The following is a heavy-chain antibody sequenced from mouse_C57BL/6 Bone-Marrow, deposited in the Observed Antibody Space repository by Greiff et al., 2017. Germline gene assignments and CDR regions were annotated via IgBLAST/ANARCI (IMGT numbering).Heavy chain of an antibody. CDR3: ARGIYPMTGFDY. J-gene: IGHJ2*01. V-gene: IGHV1-82*01. CDR1: GYAFSSSW. D-gene: IGHD6-5*01. Sequence: VQGVESGPELVKPGASVKISCKASGYAFSSSWMNWVKQRPGKGLEWIGRIYPGDGDTNYNGKFKGKATLTADKSSSTAYMQLSSLTSEDSAVYFCARGIYPMTGFDYWGQGTTLTVSS. CDR2: IYPGDGDT.